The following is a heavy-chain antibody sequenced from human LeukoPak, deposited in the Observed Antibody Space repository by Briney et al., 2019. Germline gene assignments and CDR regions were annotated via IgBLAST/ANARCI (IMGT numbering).Heavy chain of an antibody. CDR1: GFTFSTYD. CDR2: IRYDGSNK. Sequence: GGSLRLSCAASGFTFSTYDMHWVRQAPGKGLEWVAFIRYDGSNKYYGDSVKGRFTISRDNSKNTLYLQMDSLRAEDTAVYSCATRPRGTYYFDYWGQGTLVTVSS. J-gene: IGHJ4*02. D-gene: IGHD1-26*01. CDR3: ATRPRGTYYFDY. V-gene: IGHV3-30*02.